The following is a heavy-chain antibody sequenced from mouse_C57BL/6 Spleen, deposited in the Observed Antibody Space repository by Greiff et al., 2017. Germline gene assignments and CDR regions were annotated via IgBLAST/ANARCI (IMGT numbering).Heavy chain of an antibody. Sequence: VKLQESGAELVKPGASVKLSCKASGYTFTSYWMHWVKQRPGQGLEWIGMIHPNSGSTNYNEKFKSKATLTVDKSSSTAYMQLSSLTSEDSAVYYCVGVNSNYDAMDYWGQGTSVTVSS. J-gene: IGHJ4*01. CDR3: VGVNSNYDAMDY. CDR2: IHPNSGST. V-gene: IGHV1-64*01. D-gene: IGHD2-5*01. CDR1: GYTFTSYW.